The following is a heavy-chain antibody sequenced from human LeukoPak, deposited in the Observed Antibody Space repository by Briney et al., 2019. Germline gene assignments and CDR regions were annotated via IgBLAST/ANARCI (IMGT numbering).Heavy chain of an antibody. J-gene: IGHJ6*03. Sequence: SETLSLTCTVSGGTISSYYWSWIRQPPGKGLEWIGYTYTSGSTNYNPSLKSRVTISVDTSKNQFSLKLSSVTAADTAVYYCARLDSSSSAWSDYYYYMDVWGKGTTVTVSS. CDR3: ARLDSSSSAWSDYYYYMDV. D-gene: IGHD6-6*01. V-gene: IGHV4-4*08. CDR2: TYTSGST. CDR1: GGTISSYY.